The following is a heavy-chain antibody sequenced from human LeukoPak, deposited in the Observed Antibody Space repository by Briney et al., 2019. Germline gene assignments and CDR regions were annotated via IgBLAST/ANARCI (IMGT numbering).Heavy chain of an antibody. D-gene: IGHD1-26*01. CDR3: ARDVQGGPGY. CDR2: INSDGSRT. Sequence: GGSLRLSCAASGFTFSSYWVHWVRQAPGKGLVWVSRINSDGSRTTYADSVKGRFTISRDNAKNTLHLQMNSLRAEDTAVYYCARDVQGGPGYWGQGTLVTVSS. V-gene: IGHV3-74*01. J-gene: IGHJ4*02. CDR1: GFTFSSYW.